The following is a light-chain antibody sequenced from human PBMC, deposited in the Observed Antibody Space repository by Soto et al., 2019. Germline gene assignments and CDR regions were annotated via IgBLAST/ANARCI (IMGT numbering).Light chain of an antibody. CDR1: SSDVGGYDF. Sequence: QSALTQPASVSGSPGQSITITCTGTSSDVGGYDFVSWYQHHPGKAPKLIIYEVRTRPSGVSDRFSGSKSGNTASLTISGLQAEDEADYYCSSCTSNYDLIFGGGTKVTVL. CDR2: EVR. CDR3: SSCTSNYDLI. J-gene: IGLJ2*01. V-gene: IGLV2-14*01.